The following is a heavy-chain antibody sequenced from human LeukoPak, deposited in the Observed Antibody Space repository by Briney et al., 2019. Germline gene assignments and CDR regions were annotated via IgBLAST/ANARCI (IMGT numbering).Heavy chain of an antibody. CDR3: ARPTPPAIAAAGILH. V-gene: IGHV4-39*01. J-gene: IGHJ1*01. D-gene: IGHD6-13*01. CDR2: IYYSGST. CDR1: GGSISSSSYY. Sequence: SETLSLTCTVSGGSISSSSYYWGWIRQPPGKGLEWIGSIYYSGSTYYNPSLKSRVTISVETSKNQFSLKLSSVTAADTAVYYCARPTPPAIAAAGILHWGQGTLVTVSS.